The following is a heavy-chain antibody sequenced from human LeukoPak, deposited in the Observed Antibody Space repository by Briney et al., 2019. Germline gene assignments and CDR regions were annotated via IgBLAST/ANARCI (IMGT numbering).Heavy chain of an antibody. CDR3: AVSGSCCGGDCGS. Sequence: SETLSLTCAVYGGSFSGYYWSWIRQPPGKGLEWIGEINHSGSTNYNPSLKSRVTISVDTSKNQFSLKLSSVTAADTAVYYCAVSGSCCGGDCGSWGQGTLVTVSS. D-gene: IGHD2-21*02. CDR2: INHSGST. CDR1: GGSFSGYY. V-gene: IGHV4-34*01. J-gene: IGHJ4*02.